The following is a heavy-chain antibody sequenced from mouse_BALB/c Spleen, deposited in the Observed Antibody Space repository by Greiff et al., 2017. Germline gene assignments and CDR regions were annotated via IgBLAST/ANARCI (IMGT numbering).Heavy chain of an antibody. D-gene: IGHD2-4*01. CDR2: INPNNGDT. V-gene: IGHV1-26*01. Sequence: EVQLQQSGPELVKPGASVKMSCKASGYTFTDYYMKWVKQSHGKSLEWIGDINPNNGDTFYNQKFKGKATLTVDKSSSTAYMQLNSLTSEDSAVYYCARRGYLYYYYDGYAMDYWGQGTSGTVSS. CDR1: GYTFTDYY. CDR3: ARRGYLYYYYDGYAMDY. J-gene: IGHJ4*01.